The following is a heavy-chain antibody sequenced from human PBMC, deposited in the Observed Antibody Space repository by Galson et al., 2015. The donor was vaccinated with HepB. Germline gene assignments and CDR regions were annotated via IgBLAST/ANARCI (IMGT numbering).Heavy chain of an antibody. CDR2: ISSRRSYT. J-gene: IGHJ2*01. Sequence: SLRLSCAASGFSFSDDYMSWIRQAPGKGLEWVSYISSRRSYTNHADSVKGRVTISRDNAKNSFYLQMNSLRAEDTAVYYCARRAAGWYFDLWGRGTLVTVSS. CDR1: GFSFSDDY. V-gene: IGHV3-11*06. CDR3: ARRAAGWYFDL.